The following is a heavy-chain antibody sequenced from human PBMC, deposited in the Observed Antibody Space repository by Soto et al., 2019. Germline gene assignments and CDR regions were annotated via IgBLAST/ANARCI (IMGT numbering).Heavy chain of an antibody. Sequence: TLSLTCAVSGGSFSGYYWGWVRQPPGKGLEWVGEINYSGSTNYNPSLKRRVTISVDTSKNQVSLKVTSVTAADTAMYYCARRNYFYALDVWGQGTTVTVSS. V-gene: IGHV4-34*01. CDR1: GGSFSGYY. J-gene: IGHJ6*02. CDR3: ARRNYFYALDV. CDR2: INYSGST.